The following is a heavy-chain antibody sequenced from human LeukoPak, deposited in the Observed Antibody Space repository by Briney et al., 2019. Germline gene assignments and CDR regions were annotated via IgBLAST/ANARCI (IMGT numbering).Heavy chain of an antibody. CDR1: GFTFSSYD. D-gene: IGHD3-10*01. Sequence: GGSLRLSCAASGFTFSSYDMHWVRQATGKGLEWVSAIGTAGDTYYPGSVKGRFTISRENAKNSLYLHMNSLRAGDTAVYYCARDLRGYGMDVWGQGTTVTVSS. J-gene: IGHJ6*02. CDR3: ARDLRGYGMDV. CDR2: IGTAGDT. V-gene: IGHV3-13*01.